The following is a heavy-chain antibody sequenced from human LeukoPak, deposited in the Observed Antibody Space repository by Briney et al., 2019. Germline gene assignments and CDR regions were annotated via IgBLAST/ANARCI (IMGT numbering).Heavy chain of an antibody. CDR3: ARDCYCSSPLCYTTRNWFDP. Sequence: GGSLILSCAASGFTFSDYHMSYIRQAPGKGLEWVSYISTTSTYTVYAHSVRGRFTIARANAKNLLYLQMNSLRPAHTAVYFCARDCYCSSPLCYTTRNWFDPWGQGTRVTVSS. CDR2: ISTTSTYT. J-gene: IGHJ5*02. CDR1: GFTFSDYH. V-gene: IGHV3-11*06. D-gene: IGHD2-2*02.